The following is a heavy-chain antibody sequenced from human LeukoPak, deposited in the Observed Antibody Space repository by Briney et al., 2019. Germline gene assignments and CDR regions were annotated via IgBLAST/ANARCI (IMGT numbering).Heavy chain of an antibody. CDR2: IYYSGST. V-gene: IGHV4-39*01. J-gene: IGHJ4*02. CDR1: GGSISSGGYY. CDR3: ASPHGGYVPFDY. D-gene: IGHD5-12*01. Sequence: PSETLSLTCTVSGGSISSGGYYWSWIRQHPGKGLEWIGSIYYSGSTYYNPSLKSRVTISVDTSKNQFSLKLSSVTAADTAVYYCASPHGGYVPFDYWGQGTLVTASS.